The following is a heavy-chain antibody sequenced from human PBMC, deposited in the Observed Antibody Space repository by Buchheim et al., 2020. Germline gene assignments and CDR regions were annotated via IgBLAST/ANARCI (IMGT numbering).Heavy chain of an antibody. D-gene: IGHD2-8*01. Sequence: QVQLQQWGAGLLKPSETLSLTSAVYRGSSSGYYWSWIRQPPGKGLVWIGEINYSGSTHYNPSLKSRVTISVDTSKNQLSLKLGAVTAADTAVYYCARVLMVYATPPIDPGGQGTL. CDR1: RGSSSGYY. V-gene: IGHV4-34*01. CDR3: ARVLMVYATPPIDP. J-gene: IGHJ5*02. CDR2: INYSGST.